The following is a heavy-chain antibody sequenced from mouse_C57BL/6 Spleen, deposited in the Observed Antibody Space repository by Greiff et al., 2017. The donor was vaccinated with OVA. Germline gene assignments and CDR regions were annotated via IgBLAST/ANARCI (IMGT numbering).Heavy chain of an antibody. Sequence: QVQLQQPGAELVKPGASVKLSCKASGYTFTSYWMQWVKQRPGRGLEWIGEIDPSDSYTNYTQKFKGKATLTVDTSSSTAYMQLSSLTSEDSAVYYCARSRDFDYWGQGTTLTVSS. J-gene: IGHJ2*01. V-gene: IGHV1-50*01. CDR1: GYTFTSYW. CDR3: ARSRDFDY. CDR2: IDPSDSYT.